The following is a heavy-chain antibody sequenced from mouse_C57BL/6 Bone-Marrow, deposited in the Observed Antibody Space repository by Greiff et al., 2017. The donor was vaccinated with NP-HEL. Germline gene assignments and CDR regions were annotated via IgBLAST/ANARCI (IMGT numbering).Heavy chain of an antibody. CDR3: ARSPKLENWDLLYFDY. D-gene: IGHD4-1*01. CDR2: IYPRDGST. Sequence: QVTLKESDAELVKPGASVKISCKVSGYTFTDHTIHWMKQRPEQGLEWIGYIYPRDGSTKYNEKFKGKATLTADKSSSTAYMQLNSLTAEDSAVYFCARSPKLENWDLLYFDYWGQGTTLTVSS. CDR1: GYTFTDHT. J-gene: IGHJ2*01. V-gene: IGHV1-78*01.